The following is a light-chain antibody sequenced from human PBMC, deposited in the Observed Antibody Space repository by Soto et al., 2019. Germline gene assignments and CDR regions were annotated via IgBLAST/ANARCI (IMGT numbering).Light chain of an antibody. CDR1: QSVSSY. Sequence: EIVLTQSPATLSLSPGERATLSCRASQSVSSYLAWYQQKPGQAPRLLIYDSSNRATGIPARFSGRGSGTDFALTISSLEPEDFSVYCCQQRSNWKYTFGQGTKLEIK. J-gene: IGKJ2*01. CDR2: DSS. CDR3: QQRSNWKYT. V-gene: IGKV3-11*01.